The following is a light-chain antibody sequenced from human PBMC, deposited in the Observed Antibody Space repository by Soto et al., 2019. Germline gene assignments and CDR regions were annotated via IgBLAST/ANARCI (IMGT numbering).Light chain of an antibody. CDR3: AAWDDSLSGYV. Sequence: QSVLTQPPSASGTPGQRVTISCSGSSCNIGSNYVYWYQQLPGTAPKLLIYRNNQRPSGVPDRFSGSKSGTSASLAISGLRSEDEADYYCAAWDDSLSGYVFVTGTKVTVL. CDR1: SCNIGSNY. CDR2: RNN. J-gene: IGLJ1*01. V-gene: IGLV1-47*01.